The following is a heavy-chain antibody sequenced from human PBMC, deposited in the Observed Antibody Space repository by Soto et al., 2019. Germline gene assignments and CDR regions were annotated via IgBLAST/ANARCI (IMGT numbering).Heavy chain of an antibody. Sequence: EVQLLESGGGLVQPGGSLRLSCAASGFTFSSYAMSWVRQAPGKGLEWVSAISGSGGSTYYADSVKGRFTISRDNSKNTLYLQMNSLRAEDTAVYYCARQYYDFWSGYYNWGQGTLVTVSS. V-gene: IGHV3-23*01. J-gene: IGHJ4*02. CDR2: ISGSGGST. CDR1: GFTFSSYA. CDR3: ARQYYDFWSGYYN. D-gene: IGHD3-3*01.